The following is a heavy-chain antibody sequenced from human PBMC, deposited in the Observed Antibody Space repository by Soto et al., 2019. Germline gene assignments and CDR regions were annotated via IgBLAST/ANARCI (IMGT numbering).Heavy chain of an antibody. J-gene: IGHJ4*02. CDR2: ISDSGVNT. CDR1: GFSFSSYA. CDR3: AKDVLSWALLADY. Sequence: GGSLRLSCAASGFSFSSYAMSWVRQAPGKGLEWVSAISDSGVNTYYTDSVKGRFTISRDNSKNTLYLQMNSLRAEDTAVYYCAKDVLSWALLADYWCQGTLVTVSS. V-gene: IGHV3-23*01. D-gene: IGHD2-21*01.